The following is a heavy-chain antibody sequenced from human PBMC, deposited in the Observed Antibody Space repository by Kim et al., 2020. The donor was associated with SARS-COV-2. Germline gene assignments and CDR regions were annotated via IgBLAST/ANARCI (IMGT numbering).Heavy chain of an antibody. J-gene: IGHJ4*02. CDR1: GYTFTGYY. CDR2: INPNSGGT. D-gene: IGHD5-12*01. Sequence: ASVKVSCKASGYTFTGYYMHWVRQAPGQGLEWMGRINPNSGGTNYAQKFQGRVTMTRDTSISTAYMELSRLRSDDTAVYYCARVYGYNYHFDYWGQGTLVTVSS. CDR3: ARVYGYNYHFDY. V-gene: IGHV1-2*06.